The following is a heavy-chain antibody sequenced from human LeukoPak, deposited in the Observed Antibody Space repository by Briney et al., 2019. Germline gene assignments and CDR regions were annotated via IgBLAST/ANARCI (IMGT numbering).Heavy chain of an antibody. CDR1: GGTFSIYA. D-gene: IGHD3-22*01. CDR2: IIPIFGTA. V-gene: IGHV1-69*13. J-gene: IGHJ4*02. Sequence: SVKVSCKASGGTFSIYAISWVRQAPGQGLEWMGGIIPIFGTANYAQKFQGRVTITADESTSTAYMELSSLRSEDTAVYYCARDDSSGYYDWGFDYWGQGTLVTVSS. CDR3: ARDDSSGYYDWGFDY.